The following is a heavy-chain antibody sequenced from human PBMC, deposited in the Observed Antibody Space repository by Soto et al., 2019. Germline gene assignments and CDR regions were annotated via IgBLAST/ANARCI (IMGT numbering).Heavy chain of an antibody. Sequence: QLQLQESGPGLVKPSETLSLTCTVFGGSITSSSYYWGWIRQPPGKGLERIGSIYDSGSTYYNPSVARSVTISVDTSKNQFALGLGSVSDADTAVYYCASESYWTSGCYCGDHWGQGTLVTVSS. CDR3: ASESYWTSGCYCGDH. CDR2: IYDSGST. D-gene: IGHD3-22*01. J-gene: IGHJ4*02. CDR1: GGSITSSSYY. V-gene: IGHV4-39*01.